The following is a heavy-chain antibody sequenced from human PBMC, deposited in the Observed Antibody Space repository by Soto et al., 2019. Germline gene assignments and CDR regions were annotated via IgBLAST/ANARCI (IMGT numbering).Heavy chain of an antibody. D-gene: IGHD6-6*01. CDR2: MNPNSGNT. CDR3: ARGGIAARPRWFDP. CDR1: GYTFTSYD. J-gene: IGHJ5*02. V-gene: IGHV1-8*01. Sequence: QVQLVQSGADVKKPGASVKVSCKASGYTFTSYDINWVRQATAQGLEWMGWMNPNSGNTGYAQKYQGRVTITRNTSISTAYMELSSLTSEDTAVYYCARGGIAARPRWFDPWGQGTLVTVSS.